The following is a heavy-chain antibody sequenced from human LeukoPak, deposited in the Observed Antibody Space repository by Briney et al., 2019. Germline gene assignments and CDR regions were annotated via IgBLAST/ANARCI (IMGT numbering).Heavy chain of an antibody. V-gene: IGHV3-30*04. CDR2: ISYDGSNK. J-gene: IGHJ6*02. CDR1: GFTFSSYA. CDR3: ARDPRYSYADYYYGMDV. D-gene: IGHD5-18*01. Sequence: PGRSLRLSCAASGFTFSSYAMHWVRQAPGKGLEWVAVISYDGSNKYYADSVKGRFTISRDNSKNTLYLQTNSLRAEDTAVYYCARDPRYSYADYYYGMDVWGQGTTVTVSS.